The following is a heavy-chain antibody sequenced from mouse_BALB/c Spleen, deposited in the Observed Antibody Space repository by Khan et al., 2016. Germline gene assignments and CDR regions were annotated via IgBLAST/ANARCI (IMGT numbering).Heavy chain of an antibody. CDR2: IDPENGAT. Sequence: VQLQQSGAELVRSGASVRLSCTASGFNIKDYYIHWVKQRPEQGLEWIGWIDPENGATEYAPKFQGKATMTADTSSNTAYLQLSRLTSEDTAVYYVNAIYYGNYIYFDYWGQGNTLAVSS. CDR3: NAIYYGNYIYFDY. V-gene: IGHV14-4*02. D-gene: IGHD2-1*01. J-gene: IGHJ2*01. CDR1: GFNIKDYY.